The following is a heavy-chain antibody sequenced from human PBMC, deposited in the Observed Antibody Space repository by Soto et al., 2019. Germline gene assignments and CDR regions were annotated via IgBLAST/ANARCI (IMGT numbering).Heavy chain of an antibody. V-gene: IGHV3-23*01. CDR2: ISGSVGST. J-gene: IGHJ4*02. CDR3: AKDWQWLAKFDY. CDR1: GFTFSSYA. D-gene: IGHD6-19*01. Sequence: EVQLLESGGGLVQPGGSLRLSCAASGFTFSSYAMSWVRQAPGKGLEWVSAISGSVGSTYYAESVKGRFTISRDNSKNTLYLQMNSLRAEDTAVYYCAKDWQWLAKFDYWGQGTLVTVSS.